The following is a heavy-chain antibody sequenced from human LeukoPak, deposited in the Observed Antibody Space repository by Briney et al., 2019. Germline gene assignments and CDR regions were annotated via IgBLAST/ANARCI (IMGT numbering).Heavy chain of an antibody. CDR3: ARGYSLEWLLPCDYYYGMDV. Sequence: GALVKVSSKASVYTFTSYDMNGVRRASGQSLEGMGWRNPNTGNTGYAQKFQGRVTMTRTTSISTANMELCRLRSEDTAVDYGARGYSLEWLLPCDYYYGMDVWGQGTTVTVSS. J-gene: IGHJ6*02. CDR2: RNPNTGNT. V-gene: IGHV1-8*01. D-gene: IGHD3-3*01. CDR1: VYTFTSYD.